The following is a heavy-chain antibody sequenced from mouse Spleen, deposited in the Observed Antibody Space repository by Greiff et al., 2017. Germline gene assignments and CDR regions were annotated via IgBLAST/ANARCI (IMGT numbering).Heavy chain of an antibody. CDR3: ARQAFTTATDWYFDV. D-gene: IGHD1-2*01. CDR1: GFTFSSYA. Sequence: EVKLVESGGGLVKPGGSLKLSCAASGFTFSSYAMSWVRQTPEKRLEWVATISSGGSYTYYPDSVKGRFTISRDNAKNTLYLQMSSLRSEDTAMYYCARQAFTTATDWYFDVWGAGTTVTVSS. CDR2: ISSGGSYT. J-gene: IGHJ1*01. V-gene: IGHV5-9-3*01.